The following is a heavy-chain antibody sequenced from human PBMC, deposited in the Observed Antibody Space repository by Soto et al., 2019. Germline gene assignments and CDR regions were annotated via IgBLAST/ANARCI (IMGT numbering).Heavy chain of an antibody. Sequence: GGPMRLSCTASGFSFSNSPMSWVRQAPGEGLEWVSAISATVGSTYYADSVKGRSTISRDNSKSTVYLQMNSLRAEDTAVYFCANASGSGTRCRGEYFQHWRQGSLVTVTS. V-gene: IGHV3-23*01. CDR3: ANASGSGTRCRGEYFQH. D-gene: IGHD2-2*01. J-gene: IGHJ1*01. CDR2: ISATVGST. CDR1: GFSFSNSP.